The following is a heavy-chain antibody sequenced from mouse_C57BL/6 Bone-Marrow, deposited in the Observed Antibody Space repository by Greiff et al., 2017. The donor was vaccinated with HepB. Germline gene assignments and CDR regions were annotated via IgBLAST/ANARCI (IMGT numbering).Heavy chain of an antibody. V-gene: IGHV1-22*01. D-gene: IGHD1-1*01. Sequence: EVQLQQSGPELVKPGASVKMSCKASGYTFTDYNMHWVKQSHGKSLEWIGYINPNNGGTSYNQKFKGKATLTVNKSSSTAYMALRSLTSEDSAVYYCARGNYYYGSSYWYFDVWGTGTTVTVSS. CDR1: GYTFTDYN. CDR3: ARGNYYYGSSYWYFDV. J-gene: IGHJ1*03. CDR2: INPNNGGT.